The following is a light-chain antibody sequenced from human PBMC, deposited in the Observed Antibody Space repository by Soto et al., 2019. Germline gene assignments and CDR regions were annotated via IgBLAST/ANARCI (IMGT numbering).Light chain of an antibody. Sequence: DIPLTQSPSFLSASVGDRVTITCRASQDISDYLAWYQQKPGKAPKLLIYTASILQSGVPSRFSGSASGTEFTLTISCLQPEDFATYYCQQFNVYPLTFGGGTQVEIK. J-gene: IGKJ4*01. CDR1: QDISDY. CDR3: QQFNVYPLT. V-gene: IGKV1-9*01. CDR2: TAS.